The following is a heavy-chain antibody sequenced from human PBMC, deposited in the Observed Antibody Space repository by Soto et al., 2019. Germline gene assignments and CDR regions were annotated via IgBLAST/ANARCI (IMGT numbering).Heavy chain of an antibody. CDR3: ARLSISGYYDSSGYYYEPSWGSVFDP. CDR2: IYYSGST. Sequence: PSETLSLTCTVSGGSISSGDYYWSWIRQPPGKGLEWIGYIYYSGSTYYNPSLKSRVTISVDTSKNQFSLKLSSVTAADTAVYYCARLSISGYYDSSGYYYEPSWGSVFDPWGQGTLVTVSS. CDR1: GGSISSGDYY. D-gene: IGHD3-22*01. V-gene: IGHV4-30-4*01. J-gene: IGHJ5*02.